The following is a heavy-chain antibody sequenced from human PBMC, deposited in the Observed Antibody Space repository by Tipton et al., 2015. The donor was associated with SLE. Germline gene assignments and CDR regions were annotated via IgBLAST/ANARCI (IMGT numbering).Heavy chain of an antibody. J-gene: IGHJ4*02. CDR3: ARMHYYYDSSGYYCYFDY. CDR2: IYTSGST. CDR1: GGSISGTNYY. Sequence: TLSLTCSVSGGSISGTNYYWDWIRQPAGKGLEWIGHIYTSGSTNYNPSLKSRVTISVDTSKNQFSLKLSSVTAADTAVYYCARMHYYYDSSGYYCYFDYWGQGTLVTVSS. D-gene: IGHD3-22*01. V-gene: IGHV4-61*09.